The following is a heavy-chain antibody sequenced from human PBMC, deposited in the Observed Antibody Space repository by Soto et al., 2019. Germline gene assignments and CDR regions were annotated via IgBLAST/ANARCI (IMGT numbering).Heavy chain of an antibody. V-gene: IGHV1-8*01. CDR3: ARGLVEWYDFWSDYGMDV. Sequence: ASVKVSCKASGYTFTMYDINGVVQAAVRGREWMGWMNPNSGNTGYAQKFQGRVTMTRNTSISTAYMELSSLRSEDTAVYYCARGLVEWYDFWSDYGMDVWGQGTTVTVSS. CDR2: MNPNSGNT. CDR1: GYTFTMYD. D-gene: IGHD3-3*01. J-gene: IGHJ6*02.